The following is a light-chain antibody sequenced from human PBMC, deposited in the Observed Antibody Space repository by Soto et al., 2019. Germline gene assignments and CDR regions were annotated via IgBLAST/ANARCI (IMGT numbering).Light chain of an antibody. CDR2: AAS. V-gene: IGKV1-8*01. CDR1: QGISSY. CDR3: QPYYSYPLT. J-gene: IGKJ4*01. Sequence: AIRMTQSPSSLSASTGDRVTITCRASQGISSYLAWYQQKPEKAPKLLIYAASTLQSGVPSRFSGSGSGTDFTLTMSCLQSEDFATYSRQPYYSYPLTFGGGTQVEIK.